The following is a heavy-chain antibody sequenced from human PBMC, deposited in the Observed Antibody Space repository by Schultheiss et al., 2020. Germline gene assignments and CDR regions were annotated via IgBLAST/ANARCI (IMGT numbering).Heavy chain of an antibody. CDR1: GFTFSSYE. CDR3: AAQADSGDFGSAY. Sequence: ESLKISCAAPGFTFSSYEMNWVRQAPGKGLEWIGEVNQSGSTNYNPSLKSRVTILFDTSKNQFSLKLTSVTAADTAVYYCAAQADSGDFGSAYWGQGTLVNVYS. D-gene: IGHD4-17*01. CDR2: VNQSGST. J-gene: IGHJ4*02. V-gene: IGHV4-34*08.